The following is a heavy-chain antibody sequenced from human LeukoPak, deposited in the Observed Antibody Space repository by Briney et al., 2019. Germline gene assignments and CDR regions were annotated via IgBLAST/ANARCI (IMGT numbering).Heavy chain of an antibody. Sequence: GGSLRLPCAASGFTFSSYGMHWVRQAPGKGLEWVAVISYDGSNKYYADSVKGRFTISSDNSENTLYLQMNSLRAEDTAVYYCAKEASGYSSGWYSDAFDIWGQGTMVTVSS. CDR2: ISYDGSNK. V-gene: IGHV3-30*18. CDR1: GFTFSSYG. D-gene: IGHD6-19*01. J-gene: IGHJ3*02. CDR3: AKEASGYSSGWYSDAFDI.